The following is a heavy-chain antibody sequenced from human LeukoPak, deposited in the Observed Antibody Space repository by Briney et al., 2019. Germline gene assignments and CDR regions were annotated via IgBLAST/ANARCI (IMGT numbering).Heavy chain of an antibody. V-gene: IGHV3-21*01. CDR1: GFTFSSYS. CDR2: ISSSSSSYI. D-gene: IGHD2-2*01. Sequence: GGSLRLSCAASGFTFSSYSMNWVRQAPGKGLKWVSSISSSSSSYIYYADSVKGRFTISRDNAKNSLYLQMKSLRAEDTAVYYCARDLVVPAAMDAFDIWGQGTMVTVSS. CDR3: ARDLVVPAAMDAFDI. J-gene: IGHJ3*02.